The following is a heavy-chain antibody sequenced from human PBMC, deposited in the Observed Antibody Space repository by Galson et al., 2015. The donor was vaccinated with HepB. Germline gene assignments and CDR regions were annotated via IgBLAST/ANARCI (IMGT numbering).Heavy chain of an antibody. V-gene: IGHV3-15*01. D-gene: IGHD2-2*01. Sequence: SLRLSCAASGFTFSNAWMSWVRQAPGKGLEWVGRIKSKTDGGTTDYAAPVKGRFTISRDDSKNTLYLQMNSLKTEDTAVYYCTTLPGYCSSTSCYYYGMDVWGQGTTVTVSS. CDR1: GFTFSNAW. CDR3: TTLPGYCSSTSCYYYGMDV. J-gene: IGHJ6*02. CDR2: IKSKTDGGTT.